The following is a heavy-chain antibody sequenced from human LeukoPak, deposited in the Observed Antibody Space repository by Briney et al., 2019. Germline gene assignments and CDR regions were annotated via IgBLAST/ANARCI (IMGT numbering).Heavy chain of an antibody. J-gene: IGHJ6*02. CDR1: GYTFTSYY. CDR2: INPSGGST. Sequence: GASVKVSCKASGYTFTSYYMHWVRQAPGQGLEWMGIINPSGGSTSYAQKFQGRVTMTRNTSISTAYMELSSLRSEDTAVYYCARKAFYYYYGMDVWGQGTTVTVSS. V-gene: IGHV1-46*01. CDR3: ARKAFYYYYGMDV.